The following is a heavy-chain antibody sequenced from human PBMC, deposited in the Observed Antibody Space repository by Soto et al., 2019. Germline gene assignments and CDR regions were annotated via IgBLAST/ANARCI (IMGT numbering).Heavy chain of an antibody. D-gene: IGHD6-13*01. Sequence: GGSLRLSCAASGFTFSSYSMNWVRQAPGKGLEWVSYISSSSSTIYYADSVKGRFTISRDNAKNSLYLQMNSLRDEGTAVYYCARGGRSSSWYSEYFQHWGQGTLVTVSS. V-gene: IGHV3-48*02. J-gene: IGHJ1*01. CDR3: ARGGRSSSWYSEYFQH. CDR2: ISSSSSTI. CDR1: GFTFSSYS.